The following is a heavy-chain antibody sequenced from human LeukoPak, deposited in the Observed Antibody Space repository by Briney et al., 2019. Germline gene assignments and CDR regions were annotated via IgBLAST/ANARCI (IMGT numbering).Heavy chain of an antibody. D-gene: IGHD3-22*01. V-gene: IGHV4-39*01. CDR3: ASLMNYYDSSGYDFDY. CDR2: IYYSGST. CDR1: GGSISSSSYY. J-gene: IGHJ4*02. Sequence: SETLSLTCTVSGGSISSSSYYWGWIRQPPGKGLEWIGSIYYSGSTYYNPSLKSRVTISVDTSKNQFSLKLSSVTAADTAVYYCASLMNYYDSSGYDFDYWGQGTLVTVSS.